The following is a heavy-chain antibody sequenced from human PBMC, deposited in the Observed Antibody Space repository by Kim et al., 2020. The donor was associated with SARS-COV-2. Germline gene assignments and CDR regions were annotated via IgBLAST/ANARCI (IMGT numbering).Heavy chain of an antibody. CDR1: GYSFTSYW. CDR2: IDPSDSYT. Sequence: GESLKISCKGSGYSFTSYWISWVRQMPGKGLEWMGRIDPSDSYTNYSPSFQGHVTISADKSNSTAYLQWSSLKASDTAMYYCARLIAAADDAFDIWGQGTMVTVSS. V-gene: IGHV5-10-1*01. D-gene: IGHD6-13*01. CDR3: ARLIAAADDAFDI. J-gene: IGHJ3*02.